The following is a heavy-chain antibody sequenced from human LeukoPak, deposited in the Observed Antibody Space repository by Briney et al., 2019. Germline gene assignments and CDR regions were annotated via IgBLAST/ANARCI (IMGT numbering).Heavy chain of an antibody. V-gene: IGHV3-48*04. J-gene: IGHJ4*02. CDR2: IGTTTSTI. CDR3: AKDERNWNYNLASQTYD. D-gene: IGHD1-7*01. Sequence: GGSLRLSCAASGFTLSSFGMNRVRQAPGKGLEWVSYIGTTTSTIYYADSVKGRFTISRDNAKNSPYLQMNSLRAEDTAVYYCAKDERNWNYNLASQTYDWGQGTLVTVSS. CDR1: GFTLSSFG.